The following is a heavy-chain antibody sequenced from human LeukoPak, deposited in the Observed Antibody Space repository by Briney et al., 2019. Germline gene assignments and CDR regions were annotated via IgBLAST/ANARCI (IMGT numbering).Heavy chain of an antibody. J-gene: IGHJ4*02. D-gene: IGHD3-22*01. CDR1: GFTFGDYG. CDR2: IRSKAYGGTT. Sequence: PGGSLRLSCTPSGFTFGDYGMSWVRQAPGKGLGWVGFIRSKAYGGTTEYAVSVKGRFTISRDDSKSIAYLQMNSLKTEDTAVYYCTRGDYYDSSGYYFLFDYWGQGTLVTVSS. CDR3: TRGDYYDSSGYYFLFDY. V-gene: IGHV3-49*04.